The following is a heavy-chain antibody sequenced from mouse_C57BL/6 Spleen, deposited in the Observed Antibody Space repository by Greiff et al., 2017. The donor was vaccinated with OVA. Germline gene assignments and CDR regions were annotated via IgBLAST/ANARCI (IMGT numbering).Heavy chain of an antibody. V-gene: IGHV1-52*01. CDR2: IDPSDSET. CDR3: ARGKGAYAMDY. CDR1: GYTFTSYW. J-gene: IGHJ4*01. Sequence: QVQLQQPGAELVRPGSSVKLSCKASGYTFTSYWMHWVKQRPIQGLEWIGNIDPSDSETHYNQKFKDKATLTVDKSSSTAYMQLSSLTSEDSAVYYCARGKGAYAMDYRGQGTSVTVSS.